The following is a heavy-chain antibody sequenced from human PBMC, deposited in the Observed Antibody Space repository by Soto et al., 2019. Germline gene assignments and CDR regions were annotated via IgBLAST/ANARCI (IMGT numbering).Heavy chain of an antibody. CDR2: INHSGST. Sequence: QVQLQQWGAGLLKPSETLSLTCAVYGGSFSGYYWSWIRQPPGKGLEWIGEINHSGSTNYNPSLKSRVTISVDTSKNQFSLKLSSVTAADTAVYYCAREIGYSSSWYYFDYWGQGTLVTVSS. J-gene: IGHJ4*02. CDR1: GGSFSGYY. V-gene: IGHV4-34*01. D-gene: IGHD6-13*01. CDR3: AREIGYSSSWYYFDY.